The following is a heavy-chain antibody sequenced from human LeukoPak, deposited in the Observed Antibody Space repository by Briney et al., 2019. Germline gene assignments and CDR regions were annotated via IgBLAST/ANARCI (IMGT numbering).Heavy chain of an antibody. Sequence: PGASLRLSCAASGFTVSSNYMNWVRQAPGKGLEWVSVIYSGGSTNYADSVKGRFTISRDNSKNTLYLQMNSLRAEDTAMYYCIYGYTLDFWGQGTLVTVSS. V-gene: IGHV3-53*01. CDR3: IYGYTLDF. J-gene: IGHJ4*02. CDR2: IYSGGST. D-gene: IGHD5-18*01. CDR1: GFTVSSNY.